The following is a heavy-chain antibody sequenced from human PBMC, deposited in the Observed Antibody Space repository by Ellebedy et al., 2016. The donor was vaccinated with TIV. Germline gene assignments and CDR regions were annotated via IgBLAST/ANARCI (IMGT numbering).Heavy chain of an antibody. J-gene: IGHJ3*02. CDR1: GFTFSSYS. V-gene: IGHV3-48*04. Sequence: GESLKISCAASGFTFSSYSMNWVRQAPGKGLEWVSYISSSSSTIYYAVSVKGRFTISRDNAKNSLYLQMNSLRAEDTAVYYCARDAITMIVGYSGAFDIWGQGTMVTVAS. D-gene: IGHD3-22*01. CDR2: ISSSSSTI. CDR3: ARDAITMIVGYSGAFDI.